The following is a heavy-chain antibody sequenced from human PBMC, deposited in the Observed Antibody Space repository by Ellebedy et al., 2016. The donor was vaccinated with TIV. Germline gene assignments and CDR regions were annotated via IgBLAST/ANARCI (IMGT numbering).Heavy chain of an antibody. CDR1: GFNHRTYA. J-gene: IGHJ4*02. CDR2: ITYDGSNK. Sequence: GGSLRLXXVASGFNHRTYAMHWVRQAPGKGLEWVAVITYDGSNKYYADSVKGRFTISRDNAKNSLYLEMNSLRVEDTGLYYCAMETSGWIDHWGQGTLVTVSS. D-gene: IGHD6-19*01. V-gene: IGHV3-30*04. CDR3: AMETSGWIDH.